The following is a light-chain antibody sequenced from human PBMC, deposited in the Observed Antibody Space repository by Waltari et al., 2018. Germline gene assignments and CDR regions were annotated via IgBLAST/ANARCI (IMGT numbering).Light chain of an antibody. CDR1: SSDVGGYKF. CDR3: SSYTSSATLIL. CDR2: EVS. Sequence: HSALTQPASVSGSPGQSITISCSGTSSDVGGYKFVSWYQQHPGKAPKLIIYEVSNRPPGVSNRFSGSKSGNTASLTISGLQAEDEADYYCSSYTSSATLILFGGGTKVTVL. V-gene: IGLV2-14*01. J-gene: IGLJ2*01.